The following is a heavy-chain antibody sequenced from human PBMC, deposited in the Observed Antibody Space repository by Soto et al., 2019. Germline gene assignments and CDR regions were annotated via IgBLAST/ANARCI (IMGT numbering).Heavy chain of an antibody. Sequence: GGSLRLSCAASGFSFASYAMSWVRQAPGKGLEWVSLISGTTTSTYYADSVKGRFTISRDNSKNTLYLQMNSLRAEDTAVYYCGKSLRGSYYPDYWGQGTLVTVSS. CDR1: GFSFASYA. D-gene: IGHD1-26*01. J-gene: IGHJ4*02. V-gene: IGHV3-23*01. CDR3: GKSLRGSYYPDY. CDR2: ISGTTTST.